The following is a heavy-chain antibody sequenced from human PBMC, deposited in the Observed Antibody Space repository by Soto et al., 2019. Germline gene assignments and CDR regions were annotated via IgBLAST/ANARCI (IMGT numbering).Heavy chain of an antibody. Sequence: EVQLLESGGGLVQPGGSLRLSCAASGFTFSSYAMSWVRQAPGKGLEWVSAISGSGGDSDGVPWYEDSVKGRFTISRDSSANTLFLHMDNLRAEDSALYYCVKRGRNWGAFDFWGQGTTVVVSS. D-gene: IGHD7-27*01. V-gene: IGHV3-23*01. CDR2: ISGSGGDSDGVP. J-gene: IGHJ3*01. CDR1: GFTFSSYA. CDR3: VKRGRNWGAFDF.